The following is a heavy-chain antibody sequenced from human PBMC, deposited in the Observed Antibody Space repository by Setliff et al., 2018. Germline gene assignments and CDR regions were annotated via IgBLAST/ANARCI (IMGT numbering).Heavy chain of an antibody. Sequence: PGGSLRLSCAASGFTFSSYRMHWVRQAPGKGLEWVAVIWDDGGNKYHADSVKGRFTISRDNAKNTVYLEMNRLRAEDTAIYYCTRDWGGVGATNAFDIWGQGTMVTVSS. D-gene: IGHD1-26*01. CDR1: GFTFSSYR. V-gene: IGHV3-33*08. CDR3: TRDWGGVGATNAFDI. CDR2: IWDDGGNK. J-gene: IGHJ3*02.